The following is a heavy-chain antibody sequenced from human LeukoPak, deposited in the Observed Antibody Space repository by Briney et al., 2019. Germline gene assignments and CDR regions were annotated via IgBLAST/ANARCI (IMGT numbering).Heavy chain of an antibody. CDR3: AREEGSSWLNPLRY. J-gene: IGHJ4*02. CDR1: GGSISSSSYY. D-gene: IGHD6-13*01. Sequence: PSETLSLTCTVSGGSISSSSYYWGWIRQPPGKGLEWIGSIYYSGSTYYNPSLKSRVTISVDTSKNQFSLKLSSVTAADTAVYYCAREEGSSWLNPLRYWGQGTLVTVSS. CDR2: IYYSGST. V-gene: IGHV4-39*07.